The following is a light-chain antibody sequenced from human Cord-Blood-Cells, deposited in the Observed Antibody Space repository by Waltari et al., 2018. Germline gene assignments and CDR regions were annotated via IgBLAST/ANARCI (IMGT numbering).Light chain of an antibody. CDR3: CSYAGSSTYV. V-gene: IGLV2-23*01. Sequence: QSALTQPASVSGSPGQSITISCTGTSSAVGSYNLVYCYQQHPGKAPKLMIYEGSKRPSGVSNRFSGSKSGNTASLTISGLQAEDEADYYCCSYAGSSTYVFGTGTKVTVL. CDR2: EGS. J-gene: IGLJ1*01. CDR1: SSAVGSYNL.